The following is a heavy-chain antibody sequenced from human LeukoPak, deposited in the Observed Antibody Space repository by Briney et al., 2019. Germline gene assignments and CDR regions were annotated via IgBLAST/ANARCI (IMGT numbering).Heavy chain of an antibody. D-gene: IGHD2-21*02. Sequence: PGGSLRLSCAASGFTFSDYYMSWIRQAPGKGLEWVSYISSSGSTIYYADSVKGRFTISRDNAKNSLYLQMNSLRAEDTAVYYCAITVDCRATTDCYSYFHHWGQGTLVTVSS. CDR2: ISSSGSTI. CDR1: GFTFSDYY. CDR3: AITVDCRATTDCYSYFHH. J-gene: IGHJ1*01. V-gene: IGHV3-11*04.